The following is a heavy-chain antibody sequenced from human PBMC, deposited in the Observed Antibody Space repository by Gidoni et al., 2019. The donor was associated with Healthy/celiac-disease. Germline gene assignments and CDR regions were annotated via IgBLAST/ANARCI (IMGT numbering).Heavy chain of an antibody. V-gene: IGHV4-30-2*01. CDR2: IYHSGST. J-gene: IGHJ4*02. D-gene: IGHD3-16*01. CDR3: ARGGSSPFDY. CDR1: GGSISSGGYS. Sequence: QLQLQESGSGLVKPSQTLSPTCAVPGGSISSGGYSWSWIRQPPGKGLEWIGNIYHSGSTYYNPSLKSRVTISVDRSKDQFSLKLSSVTAADTAVYYCARGGSSPFDYWGQGTLVTVSS.